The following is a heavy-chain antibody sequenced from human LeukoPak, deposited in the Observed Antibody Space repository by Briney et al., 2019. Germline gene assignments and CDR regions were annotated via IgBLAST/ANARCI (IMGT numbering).Heavy chain of an antibody. CDR3: TRGRWSATTASYYLDF. Sequence: APVKVSCKASEYTFTEYAVNWVRQAPGQRLEWMGWINAGNGNTKYAQKFQGRLTITRDTSASTAYMELSSLTFEDTAVYYCTRGRWSATTASYYLDFWGQGTLVTVSS. V-gene: IGHV1-3*01. J-gene: IGHJ4*02. CDR1: EYTFTEYA. CDR2: INAGNGNT. D-gene: IGHD2-15*01.